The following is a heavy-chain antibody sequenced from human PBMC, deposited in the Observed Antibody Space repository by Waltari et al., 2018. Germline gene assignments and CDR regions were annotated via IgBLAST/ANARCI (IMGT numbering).Heavy chain of an antibody. J-gene: IGHJ4*02. CDR3: ARTYQSGSYSDY. CDR1: GYPSTSYY. Sequence: QVQLVQTGAEVKKPGASVQVCCKTSGYPSTSYYMHWVRQAPGQGLEWLGWINTRNGGTNYAQKYQGRVTMTRDTSISTAYMELSRLISNDTAVYYCARTYQSGSYSDYWGQGTPVTVSS. CDR2: INTRNGGT. D-gene: IGHD1-26*01. V-gene: IGHV1-2*02.